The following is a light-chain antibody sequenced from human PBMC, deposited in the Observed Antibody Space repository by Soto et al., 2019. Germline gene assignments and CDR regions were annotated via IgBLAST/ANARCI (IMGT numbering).Light chain of an antibody. Sequence: DLQMTQSPATLSASVGDRVTITCRASQTVVTWLAWYQQRPGEAPKLLMYEVSNLASGVPPRFSGNGSGTEFTLTISSLQPEDFATYHCQQYHNYPGTFGQGTKVDIK. CDR2: EVS. CDR3: QQYHNYPGT. CDR1: QTVVTW. V-gene: IGKV1-5*01. J-gene: IGKJ1*01.